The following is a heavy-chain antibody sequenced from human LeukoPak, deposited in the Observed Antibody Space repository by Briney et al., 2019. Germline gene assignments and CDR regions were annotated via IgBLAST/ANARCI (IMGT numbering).Heavy chain of an antibody. CDR3: VWAGYYDSSGYKGYFDY. CDR2: IFPIFATA. V-gene: IGHV1-69*13. D-gene: IGHD3-22*01. CDR1: GGTFSSYA. Sequence: GASVKVSCKASGGTFSSYAISWVRQAPGQGLEWMGGIFPIFATANYAQKFQGRVTITADESTSTAYMELSSLRSEDTAVYYCVWAGYYDSSGYKGYFDYWGQGTLVTVSS. J-gene: IGHJ4*02.